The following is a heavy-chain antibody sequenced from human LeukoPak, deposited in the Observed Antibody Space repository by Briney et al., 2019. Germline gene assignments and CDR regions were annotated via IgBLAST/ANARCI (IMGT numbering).Heavy chain of an antibody. V-gene: IGHV3-48*01. J-gene: IGHJ4*02. CDR1: GFTFSSYS. D-gene: IGHD2-2*01. Sequence: GGSLRLSCAASGFTFSSYSMNWVRQAPGKGLEWVSYISSSSSTIYYADSVKGRFTISRDNAKNSLYLQMNSLRAEDTAVYYCASRYCSSTSCYWVFDYWGQGTLVTVSS. CDR3: ASRYCSSTSCYWVFDY. CDR2: ISSSSSTI.